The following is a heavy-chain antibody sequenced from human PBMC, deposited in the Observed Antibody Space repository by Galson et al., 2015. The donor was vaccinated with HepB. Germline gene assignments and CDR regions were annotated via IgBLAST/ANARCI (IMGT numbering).Heavy chain of an antibody. CDR2: INPNSGGA. CDR1: GYTFTSYN. D-gene: IGHD3-3*01. V-gene: IGHV1-2*06. Sequence: SVKVSCKASGYTFTSYNMHWVRQAPGQGLEWMGRINPNSGGADYAQKFQGRVIVTRDTSISTAYMELSRLRSEDTAVYYCARGVTIFLVAEAFDMWGQGRMVTASS. CDR3: ARGVTIFLVAEAFDM. J-gene: IGHJ3*02.